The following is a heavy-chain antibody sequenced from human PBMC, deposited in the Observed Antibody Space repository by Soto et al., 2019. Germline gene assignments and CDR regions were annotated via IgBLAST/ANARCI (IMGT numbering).Heavy chain of an antibody. CDR1: GYSFISTD. CDR3: ARGTSPTAAGEHIDY. J-gene: IGHJ4*01. Sequence: ASVKVSCKASGYSFISTDINWVRQAPGQGLEWMGWINPNSGGTNYAQKIQGWVTMTRDTSISTAYLELSRLRSDDTAVYYCARGTSPTAAGEHIDYWG. D-gene: IGHD6-13*01. V-gene: IGHV1-2*04. CDR2: INPNSGGT.